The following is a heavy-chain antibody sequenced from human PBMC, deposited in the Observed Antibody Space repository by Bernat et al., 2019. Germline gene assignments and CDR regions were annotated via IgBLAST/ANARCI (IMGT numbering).Heavy chain of an antibody. CDR2: LKPDGSEK. CDR1: GFTFSSYW. CDR3: ARGGAAGGYFVY. D-gene: IGHD2-15*01. V-gene: IGHV3-7*03. J-gene: IGHJ4*02. Sequence: EVQLVESGGGLVQPGGSLRLSCAASGFTFSSYWMAWVRQAPGKGLDWVANLKPDGSEKYYVDSVKRRFTISRDNAKDSLFLQKNSLRTEDSAVYFCARGGAAGGYFVYWGQGTLVTVSS.